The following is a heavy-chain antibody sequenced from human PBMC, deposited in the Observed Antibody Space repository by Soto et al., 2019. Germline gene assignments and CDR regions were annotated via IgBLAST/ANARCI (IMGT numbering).Heavy chain of an antibody. D-gene: IGHD2-15*01. V-gene: IGHV4-34*01. CDR1: GGSLSGYY. CDR3: ARTRILDV. CDR2: INHSGST. Sequence: QVQLQQWGAGLLKPSETLSLTCAVYGGSLSGYYGNWIRQSPGKGLEWIGEINHSGSTNYNPSLKSRVTISIDTSKNQFSLKLSSVTAADTAVYYCARTRILDVWGQGTTVIVSS. J-gene: IGHJ6*02.